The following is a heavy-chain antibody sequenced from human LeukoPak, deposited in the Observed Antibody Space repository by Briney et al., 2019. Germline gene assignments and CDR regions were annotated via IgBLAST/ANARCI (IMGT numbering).Heavy chain of an antibody. D-gene: IGHD6-19*01. J-gene: IGHJ3*02. CDR2: ISSSGSTI. V-gene: IGHV3-11*01. Sequence: PGGSLRLSCAASGFTFSDYYMSWIRQAPGRGLEWVSYISSSGSTIYYADSVKGRFTISRDNAKNSLYLQMNSLRAEDTAVYYCARGIAVAGYDAFDIWGQGTMVTVSS. CDR1: GFTFSDYY. CDR3: ARGIAVAGYDAFDI.